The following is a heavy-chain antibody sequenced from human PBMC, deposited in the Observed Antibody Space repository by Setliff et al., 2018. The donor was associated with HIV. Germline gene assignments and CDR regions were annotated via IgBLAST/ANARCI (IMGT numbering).Heavy chain of an antibody. J-gene: IGHJ4*02. CDR2: IKSKTDGGTT. Sequence: GGSLRLSCAASGFTFSNAWMNWVRQAPGKGLEWVGRIKSKTDGGTTDYAAPVKGRFTISRDDSKNTRYLQMNSLKPEDTAVYYCPTDLGGSYHGWNYWGQGSLVTVSS. CDR3: PTDLGGSYHGWNY. D-gene: IGHD1-26*01. V-gene: IGHV3-15*07. CDR1: GFTFSNAW.